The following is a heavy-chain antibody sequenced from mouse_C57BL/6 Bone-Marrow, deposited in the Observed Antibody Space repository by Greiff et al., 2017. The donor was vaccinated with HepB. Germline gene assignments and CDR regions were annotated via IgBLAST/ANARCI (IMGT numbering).Heavy chain of an antibody. V-gene: IGHV1-64*01. CDR3: ARRGYYYGSGHYAMDY. D-gene: IGHD1-1*01. Sequence: QVQLQQPGAELVKPGASVNLSCNASGYTFTSYWMHWVKQRPGQGLEWIGMIHPNSGSTNYNEKFKSKATLTVDNSSSTAYMQLSSMTSEDSAVYYGARRGYYYGSGHYAMDYWGQGTSVTVST. J-gene: IGHJ4*01. CDR1: GYTFTSYW. CDR2: IHPNSGST.